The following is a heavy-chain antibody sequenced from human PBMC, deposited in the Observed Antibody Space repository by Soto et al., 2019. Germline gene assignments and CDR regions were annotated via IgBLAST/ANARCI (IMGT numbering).Heavy chain of an antibody. CDR2: VYTSGST. D-gene: IGHD6-13*01. J-gene: IGHJ4*02. CDR1: GGSISSYY. CDR3: ARELAAAGRGHDY. Sequence: SLTCTVPGGSISSYYWSWIRQPAGEGLEWIGRVYTSGSTNFNPSLKSRVTMSVDTSKNQFSLKLSSVTAADTAVYYCARELAAAGRGHDYWGQGTLVTVSS. V-gene: IGHV4-4*07.